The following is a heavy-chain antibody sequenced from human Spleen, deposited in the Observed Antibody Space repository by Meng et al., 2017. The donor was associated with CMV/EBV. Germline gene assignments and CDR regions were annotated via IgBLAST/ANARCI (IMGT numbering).Heavy chain of an antibody. V-gene: IGHV3-66*01. CDR2: LYSDGTT. CDR1: GFTFSVYS. D-gene: IGHD6-19*01. Sequence: GESLKISCAASGFTFSVYSMNWVRQAPGRGLEWVSVLYSDGTTYYADSVKGRFTISRDNSKNTLYLQMNRLRAEDTAVYYCARDLRSLTSIAVGFDPWGQGTLVTVSS. CDR3: ARDLRSLTSIAVGFDP. J-gene: IGHJ5*02.